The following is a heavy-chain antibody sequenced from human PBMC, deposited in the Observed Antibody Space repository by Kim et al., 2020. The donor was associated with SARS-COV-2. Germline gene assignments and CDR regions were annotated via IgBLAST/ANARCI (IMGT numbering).Heavy chain of an antibody. D-gene: IGHD3-10*01. CDR3: AKGAGAGATRQLDL. CDR1: GFAFSQYA. V-gene: IGHV3-23*01. CDR2: ISASGAAP. Sequence: GGSLRLSCSPSGFAFSQYAMAWVRQAPGKGLEWLAAISASGAAPFYADSVKDRFTISRDNSGNTLTLQMSDLRAEDTAFYFCAKGAGAGATRQLDLWGQGTLVTVSS. J-gene: IGHJ5*02.